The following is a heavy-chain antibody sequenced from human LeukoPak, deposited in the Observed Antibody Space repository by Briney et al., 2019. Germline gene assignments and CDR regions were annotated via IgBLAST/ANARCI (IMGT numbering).Heavy chain of an antibody. CDR2: ISSSGSTI. CDR1: GFTFSSYE. D-gene: IGHD4/OR15-4a*01. V-gene: IGHV3-48*03. J-gene: IGHJ4*02. Sequence: GGSLRLSCAASGFTFSSYEMNWVRQAPGKGLEWVSYISSSGSTIYYADSVKGRFTISRDNAKNSLYLQTNSLRAEDTAVYYCASLTLEFDYWGQGTLVTVSS. CDR3: ASLTLEFDY.